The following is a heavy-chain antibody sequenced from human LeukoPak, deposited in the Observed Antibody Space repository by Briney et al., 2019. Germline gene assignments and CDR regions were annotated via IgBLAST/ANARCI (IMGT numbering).Heavy chain of an antibody. D-gene: IGHD3-10*01. CDR3: ARFRCDYYGSGSYCITPYSLDY. CDR2: VYYTGDA. V-gene: IGHV4-59*12. J-gene: IGHJ4*02. CDR1: DYSISSSY. Sequence: SETLSLTCHVSDYSISSSYWSWVRQPPGKGLEWIGYVYYTGDANYNPSLKSRVTISVDTSKNQFSLKLSSVTAADTAVYYCARFRCDYYGSGSYCITPYSLDYWGQGTLVTVSS.